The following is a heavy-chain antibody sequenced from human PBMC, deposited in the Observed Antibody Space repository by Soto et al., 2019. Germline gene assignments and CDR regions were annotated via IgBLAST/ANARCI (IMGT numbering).Heavy chain of an antibody. V-gene: IGHV3-33*01. J-gene: IGHJ6*02. CDR2: LWAGGNIR. CDR1: GFSFSSHG. D-gene: IGHD6-13*01. CDR3: TRDAQQLANYGMDV. Sequence: QVQLVESGGNVVQPGGSLRLSCAASGFSFSSHGMHWVRQAPGKGLEWVAHLWAGGNIRYYAYSVNGRCTISCDHSKNALYLQMSRLGAEDRAVYYCTRDAQQLANYGMDVWGQGTTVTVSS.